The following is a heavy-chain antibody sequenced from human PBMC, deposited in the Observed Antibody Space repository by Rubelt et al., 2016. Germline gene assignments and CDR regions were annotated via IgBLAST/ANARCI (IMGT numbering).Heavy chain of an antibody. CDR2: IYPGDSDT. V-gene: IGHV5-51*01. D-gene: IGHD2-21*02. CDR1: GYSFTSYW. Sequence: EVQLVQSGAEVKKPGESLKISCKGSGYSFTSYWIGWVRQMPGNGLEWMGIIYPGDSDTRYSPSFQGKVTISAVKSISTAYLQWVSLKASDTAMYYCARQPFLPYCGGDCYPYYFDYWGQGTLVTVSS. CDR3: ARQPFLPYCGGDCYPYYFDY. J-gene: IGHJ4*02.